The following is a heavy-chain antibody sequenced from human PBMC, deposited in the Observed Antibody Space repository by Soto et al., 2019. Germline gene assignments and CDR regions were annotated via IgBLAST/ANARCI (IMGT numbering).Heavy chain of an antibody. CDR1: GFTFSSYS. CDR2: ISSSGSTI. D-gene: IGHD6-6*01. V-gene: IGHV3-48*01. Sequence: PGGSLRLSCAASGFTFSSYSMNWVRQAPGKGLEWVSYISSSGSTIYYADSVKGRFTISRDNSKNTLFLQMNSLRAEDTAVYYCAKDRLRDGSSRQGFDHWGRGTLVIIAS. J-gene: IGHJ4*02. CDR3: AKDRLRDGSSRQGFDH.